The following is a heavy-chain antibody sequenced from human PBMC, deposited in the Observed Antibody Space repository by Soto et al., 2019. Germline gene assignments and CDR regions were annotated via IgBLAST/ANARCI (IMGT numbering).Heavy chain of an antibody. V-gene: IGHV3-53*01. J-gene: IGHJ4*02. CDR1: WITVSSYY. D-gene: IGHD3-22*01. CDR2: IYAGTIT. CDR3: ARIPYDNSGTIFDY. Sequence: GGSLRLSCAFSWITVSSYYMSWVRQAAGKGLEWVSVIYAGTITYYADSVKGRFTIYRDNSKNTLNLEMNSLRVEDTAVYYCARIPYDNSGTIFDYWGQGTLVTVSS.